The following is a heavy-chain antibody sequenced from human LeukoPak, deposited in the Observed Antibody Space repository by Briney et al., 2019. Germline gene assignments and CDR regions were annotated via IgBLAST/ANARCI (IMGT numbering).Heavy chain of an antibody. D-gene: IGHD2-2*01. J-gene: IGHJ3*02. CDR3: ASPNCSSTSCDLGITAFDI. CDR1: GGSISSGGYY. Sequence: PSETLSLTCTVSGGSISSGGYYWSWIRQHPGKGLEWIGYIYYSGSTYYNPSLKSRVTISVDTSKNQFSLKLSSVTAADTAVYYCASPNCSSTSCDLGITAFDIWGQGTMVTVSS. V-gene: IGHV4-31*03. CDR2: IYYSGST.